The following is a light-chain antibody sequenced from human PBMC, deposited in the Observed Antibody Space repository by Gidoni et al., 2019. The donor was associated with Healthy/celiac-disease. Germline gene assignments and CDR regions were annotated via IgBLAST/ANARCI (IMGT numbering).Light chain of an antibody. Sequence: EIVMTQSPATLSVSPGERATLSCRASQSVSSNLAWYQQKPGQPPRLLSYGASTRATGIPARFSGSGSGTEFTLTISSLQSEDFAVYYCQQYNNWPPGTFGPGTKVDIK. J-gene: IGKJ3*01. CDR3: QQYNNWPPGT. V-gene: IGKV3-15*01. CDR1: QSVSSN. CDR2: GAS.